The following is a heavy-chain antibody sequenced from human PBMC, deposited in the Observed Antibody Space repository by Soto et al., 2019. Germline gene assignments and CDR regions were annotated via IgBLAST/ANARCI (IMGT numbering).Heavy chain of an antibody. CDR1: GFTVSSNY. CDR3: ARDLNGYDRVQL. Sequence: GGSLRLSCAASGFTVSSNYMSWVRQAPGKGLEWVSVIYSGGTTYYADSVRGRFTISRDNSKNTLYLQMNSLGAEDTAVYYCARDLNGYDRVQLWGQGTLVTVSS. J-gene: IGHJ4*02. V-gene: IGHV3-53*01. CDR2: IYSGGTT. D-gene: IGHD5-12*01.